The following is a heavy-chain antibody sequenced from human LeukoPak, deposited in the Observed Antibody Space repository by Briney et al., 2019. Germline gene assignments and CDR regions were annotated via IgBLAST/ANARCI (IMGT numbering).Heavy chain of an antibody. J-gene: IGHJ4*02. CDR1: GFIFSSYA. Sequence: GGSLRLSCAASGFIFSSYAMSWVRQAPGKGLEWVSTINGGGYGTYYADSVKGRFTISRDNSKNTLYLHMNSLRAEDTAIYYCAKDSEGGGDYRGQGTLVTVSS. CDR2: INGGGYGT. CDR3: AKDSEGGGDY. V-gene: IGHV3-23*01. D-gene: IGHD1-14*01.